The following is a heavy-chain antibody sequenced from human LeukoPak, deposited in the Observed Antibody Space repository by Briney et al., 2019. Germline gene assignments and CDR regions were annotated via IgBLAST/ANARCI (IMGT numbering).Heavy chain of an antibody. Sequence: SVNVSCKASGGTFSSYAISWVRQAPGQGLEGMGGIIPIFGTANYAQKFQGRVTITADESTSTAYMELSSLRAEDTAVYYCARVRDGYNDAYDIWGQGTMVTVPS. V-gene: IGHV1-69*13. CDR1: GGTFSSYA. D-gene: IGHD5-24*01. CDR3: ARVRDGYNDAYDI. J-gene: IGHJ3*02. CDR2: IIPIFGTA.